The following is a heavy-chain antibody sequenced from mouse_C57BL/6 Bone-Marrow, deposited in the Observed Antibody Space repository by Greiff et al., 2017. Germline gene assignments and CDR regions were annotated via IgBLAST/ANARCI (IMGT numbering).Heavy chain of an antibody. CDR1: GYTFTSSW. J-gene: IGHJ4*01. CDR2: IYPSDSYT. D-gene: IGHD1-1*01. CDR3: ARDYYGSSGAMDY. V-gene: IGHV1-69*01. Sequence: QVQLQQPGAELVMPGASVKLSCKASGYTFTSSWMHWVKQRPGQGLEWIGEIYPSDSYTNYNPKFKGKSTLTVDKSSSTAYMQLSSLTSEDSAVYYCARDYYGSSGAMDYWGHGTAVTVSS.